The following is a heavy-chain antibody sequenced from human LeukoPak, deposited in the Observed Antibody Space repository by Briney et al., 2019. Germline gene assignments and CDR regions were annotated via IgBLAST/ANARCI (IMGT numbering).Heavy chain of an antibody. CDR1: GFTFSDYW. J-gene: IGHJ4*01. V-gene: IGHV3-7*01. D-gene: IGHD1/OR15-1a*01. CDR3: ARDGTAPGLYFDL. CDR2: IRQDGSER. Sequence: GGSLRLSCAASGFTFSDYWMNWVRLAPGKGLEWVASIRQDGSERSYVDSVKGRFTISRDNTWNSLYLQMNSLRAEDTAVYYCARDGTAPGLYFDLWGQGTLVTVSS.